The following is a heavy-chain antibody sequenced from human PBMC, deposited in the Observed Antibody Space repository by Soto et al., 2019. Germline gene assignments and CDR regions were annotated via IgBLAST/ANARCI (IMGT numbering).Heavy chain of an antibody. V-gene: IGHV3-15*01. Sequence: GGSLRLSCAASGFTFSNAWMSWVRQAPGKGLEWVDRIKSKTDGGTADYAAPVKGRFTISRDDSKNTLYLQMNSLKTEDTAVYYCTTGRYYYDSSGYYWGQGTLVTVSS. CDR3: TTGRYYYDSSGYY. D-gene: IGHD3-22*01. CDR2: IKSKTDGGTA. CDR1: GFTFSNAW. J-gene: IGHJ1*01.